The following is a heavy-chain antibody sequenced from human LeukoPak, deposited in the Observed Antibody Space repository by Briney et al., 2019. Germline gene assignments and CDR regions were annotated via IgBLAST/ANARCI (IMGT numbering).Heavy chain of an antibody. Sequence: GGSLRLSCAASGFTFSRYWMHWVRQAPGKGLVWVSRITSDGSSTIYADSVKGRFTISRDNAKNTLYLQMNSLRAEDTAVYYCARSCTWHDYWGQGTLVTVSS. CDR2: ITSDGSST. J-gene: IGHJ4*02. V-gene: IGHV3-74*01. D-gene: IGHD4/OR15-4a*01. CDR1: GFTFSRYW. CDR3: ARSCTWHDY.